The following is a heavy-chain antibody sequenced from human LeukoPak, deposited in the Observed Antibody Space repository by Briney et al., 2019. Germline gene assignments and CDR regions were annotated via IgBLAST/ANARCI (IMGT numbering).Heavy chain of an antibody. CDR1: GYTFTSRG. J-gene: IGHJ4*02. CDR3: GRDEVSGGWYNH. CDR2: INGDSGNT. Sequence: ASVKVSCKASGYTFTSRGISWVRQAPGQGLEWMGWINGDSGNTNYAQKFQGRVTMTRNTSTNTAYMELRSLRSDDTAVYYCGRDEVSGGWYNHWGQGTLVTVSS. V-gene: IGHV1-18*01. D-gene: IGHD6-19*01.